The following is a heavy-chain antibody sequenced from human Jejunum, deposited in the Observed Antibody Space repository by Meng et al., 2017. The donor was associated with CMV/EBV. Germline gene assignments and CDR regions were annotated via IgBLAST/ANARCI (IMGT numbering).Heavy chain of an antibody. D-gene: IGHD5-24*01. J-gene: IGHJ4*02. V-gene: IGHV4-34*04. CDR1: GRSTSGDG. CDR2: IKRYATY. CDR3: ARGFLEDKYNDI. Sequence: YGRSTSGDGGSRIRTPPREGLGWIAEIKRYATYRNNRSVKSRAMISLDTYKNRLSLTLSSVTAADTAVYYCARGFLEDKYNDIWAQGTLVTVSS.